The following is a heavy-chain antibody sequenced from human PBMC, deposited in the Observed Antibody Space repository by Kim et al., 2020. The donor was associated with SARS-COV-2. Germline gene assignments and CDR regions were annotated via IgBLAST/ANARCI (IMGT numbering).Heavy chain of an antibody. CDR1: GYTLTELS. J-gene: IGHJ3*02. D-gene: IGHD2-21*02. V-gene: IGHV1-24*01. Sequence: ASVKVSCKVSGYTLTELSMHWVRQAPGKGLEWMGGFDPEDGETIYAQKFQGRVTMTEDTSTDTAYMELSSLRSEDTAVYYCATGGGDLGLENAFDIWGQGTMVTVSS. CDR2: FDPEDGET. CDR3: ATGGGDLGLENAFDI.